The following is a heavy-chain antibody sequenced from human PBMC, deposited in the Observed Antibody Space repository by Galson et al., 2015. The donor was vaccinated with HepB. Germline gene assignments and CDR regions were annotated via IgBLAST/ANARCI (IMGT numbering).Heavy chain of an antibody. CDR3: AAVTTNYYYYYMDV. Sequence: ETLSLTCAVYGGSFSGYYWSWIRQPPGKGLEWIGEINHSGSTNYNPSLKSRVTISVDTSKNQFSLKLSSVTAADTAVYYCAAVTTNYYYYYMDVWGKGTTVTVSS. D-gene: IGHD4-17*01. CDR2: INHSGST. J-gene: IGHJ6*03. V-gene: IGHV4-34*01. CDR1: GGSFSGYY.